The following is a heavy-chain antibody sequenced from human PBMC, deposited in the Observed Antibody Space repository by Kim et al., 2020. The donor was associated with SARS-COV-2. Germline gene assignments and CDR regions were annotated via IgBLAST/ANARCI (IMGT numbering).Heavy chain of an antibody. V-gene: IGHV4-34*01. CDR1: GGSFSGYY. Sequence: SETLSLTCAVYGGSFSGYYWTWIRQPPGKGLEWVGGINHSGSINYNPSLKSRVTFSVDTSKNQFSLRLSSVTAADTAVYYCARGPYCTTTSCTGGWFDPWGQEILGTVSS. CDR2: INHSGSI. CDR3: ARGPYCTTTSCTGGWFDP. D-gene: IGHD2-2*01. J-gene: IGHJ5*02.